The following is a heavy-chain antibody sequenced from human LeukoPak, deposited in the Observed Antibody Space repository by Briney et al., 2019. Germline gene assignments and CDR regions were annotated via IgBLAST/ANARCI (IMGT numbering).Heavy chain of an antibody. CDR2: ISSSSYI. V-gene: IGHV3-21*01. Sequence: PGGSLRLSCAASGFTFSSYSMNWVRQAPGKGLEWVSSISSSSYIYYADSVKGRFTISRDNAKNSLYLQMNSLRAEDTAVYYCARDPPEGYSSGWRYGMDVWGQGTTVTVSS. D-gene: IGHD6-19*01. J-gene: IGHJ6*02. CDR1: GFTFSSYS. CDR3: ARDPPEGYSSGWRYGMDV.